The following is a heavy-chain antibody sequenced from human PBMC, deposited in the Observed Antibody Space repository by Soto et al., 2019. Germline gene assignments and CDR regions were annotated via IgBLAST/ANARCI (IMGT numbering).Heavy chain of an antibody. V-gene: IGHV3-21*01. CDR1: GFTFSSYS. CDR3: SSESRNYDSSGYYSPNFDF. D-gene: IGHD3-22*01. Sequence: GSLRLSCAASGFTFSSYSMNWVRQAPGKGLEWVSSISSSSSYIYYADLVKGRFTISRDNAKNSLYLQMNSLRAEDTAVYYCSSESRNYDSSGYYSPNFDFWGQGTLVTVSS. J-gene: IGHJ4*02. CDR2: ISSSSSYI.